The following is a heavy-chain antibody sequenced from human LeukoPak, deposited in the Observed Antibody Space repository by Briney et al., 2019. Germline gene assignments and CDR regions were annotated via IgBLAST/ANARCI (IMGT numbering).Heavy chain of an antibody. J-gene: IGHJ6*04. D-gene: IGHD2-2*01. V-gene: IGHV3-33*01. Sequence: QPGGSLRLSCAASGFTFSSYGTHWVCQAPGKGLEWVAVIWYDGSNKYYADSVKGRFTISRDNSKNTLYLQMNSLRAEDTAVYYCARAGYCSSTSCHSGYYYYYGMDVWGKGTTVTVSS. CDR3: ARAGYCSSTSCHSGYYYYYGMDV. CDR1: GFTFSSYG. CDR2: IWYDGSNK.